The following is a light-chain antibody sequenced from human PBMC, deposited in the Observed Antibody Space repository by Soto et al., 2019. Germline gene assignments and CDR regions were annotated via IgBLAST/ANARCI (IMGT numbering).Light chain of an antibody. J-gene: IGKJ2*01. CDR2: GAS. V-gene: IGKV3-20*01. CDR3: QQYGSAPPT. Sequence: EIVLTQSPGTLSLSPGERATLSCRASQSVSSSYLAWYQQKPGQAPRLLIYGASSRATGIPDRFSGSGSGTDFTLTISRLEPEDCAAYYCQQYGSAPPTFGQWTKLEIK. CDR1: QSVSSSY.